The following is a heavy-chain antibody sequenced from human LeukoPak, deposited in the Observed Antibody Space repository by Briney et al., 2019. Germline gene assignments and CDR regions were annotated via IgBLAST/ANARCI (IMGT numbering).Heavy chain of an antibody. CDR3: AICPVLRFEEPCHFDY. Sequence: GASVKVSCKASGGTFSSYAISWVRQAPGQGLEWMGGIIPIFGTANYAQKFQGRVTITADKSTSTAYMELSSLRSEDTAVYYCAICPVLRFEEPCHFDYWGQGTLVTVSS. D-gene: IGHD3-3*01. V-gene: IGHV1-69*06. CDR1: GGTFSSYA. J-gene: IGHJ4*02. CDR2: IIPIFGTA.